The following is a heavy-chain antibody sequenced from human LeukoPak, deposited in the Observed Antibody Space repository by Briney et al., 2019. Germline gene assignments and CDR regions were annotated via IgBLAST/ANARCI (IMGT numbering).Heavy chain of an antibody. CDR1: GFSFSNYG. V-gene: IGHV3-30*18. CDR3: AKTTVGYSSGRYPGWPADC. D-gene: IGHD6-19*01. CDR2: MSYDGSKK. Sequence: GGSLRLSSAGSGFSFSNYGMHWVRQAPGKGLEWVAVMSYDGSKKYYADSVKDRFIISRDNSKNTVYLQMNSLTADDTAVYYCAKTTVGYSSGRYPGWPADCWGQGTLVTVSP. J-gene: IGHJ4*02.